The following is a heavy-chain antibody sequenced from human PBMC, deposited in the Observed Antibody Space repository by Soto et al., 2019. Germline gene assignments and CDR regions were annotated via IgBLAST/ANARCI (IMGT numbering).Heavy chain of an antibody. CDR1: GFTFSSYE. CDR2: ISSSGSTI. Sequence: EVQLVESGGGLVQPGGSLRLFCAASGFTFSSYEMNWVRQAPGKGLEWVSYISSSGSTIYYADSVKGRFTISRDNAKNSLYLQMNSLRAEDTAVYYCARDRYNWNYAPFDYWGQGTLVTVSS. V-gene: IGHV3-48*03. J-gene: IGHJ4*02. D-gene: IGHD1-7*01. CDR3: ARDRYNWNYAPFDY.